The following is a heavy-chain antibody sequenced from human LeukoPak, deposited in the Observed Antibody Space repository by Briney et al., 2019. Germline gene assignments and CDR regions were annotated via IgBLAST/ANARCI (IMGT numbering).Heavy chain of an antibody. V-gene: IGHV3-23*01. CDR2: INGGGDAT. D-gene: IGHD2-2*01. CDR3: GTCTASCYGNAFDV. J-gene: IGHJ3*01. CDR1: GFTFNNNA. Sequence: PGGSLRLSCATSGFTFNNNAMSWVRQAPGRGLEWVSAINGGGDATEYAESVKGRFTISRDNSKNTLYLQMHSLRPDDTAVYYCGTCTASCYGNAFDVWGQGTLLTVSS.